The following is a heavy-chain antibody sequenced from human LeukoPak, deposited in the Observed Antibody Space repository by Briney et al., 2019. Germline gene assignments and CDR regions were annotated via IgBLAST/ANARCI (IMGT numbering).Heavy chain of an antibody. Sequence: SETLSLTCAVYGGSFSGYYWSWIRQPPGKGLEWIGEINHSGSTNYNPSLKSRVTISVDTSKNQFSLKLSSVTAADTAVYYCARGVKLGEFGSVPFDYWGQGTLVTVSS. CDR3: ARGVKLGEFGSVPFDY. D-gene: IGHD3-10*01. J-gene: IGHJ4*02. V-gene: IGHV4-34*01. CDR2: INHSGST. CDR1: GGSFSGYY.